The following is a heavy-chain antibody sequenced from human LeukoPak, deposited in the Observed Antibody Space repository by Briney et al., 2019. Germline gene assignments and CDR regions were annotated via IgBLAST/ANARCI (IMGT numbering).Heavy chain of an antibody. CDR1: GYTLTELS. CDR2: FDPEDGET. Sequence: ASVKVSCKVSGYTLTELSTHWVRQAPGKGLEWMGGFDPEDGETIYAQKFQGRVTMTEDTSTDTAYMELSSLRSEDTAVYYCATGRYYDSSGYYRLKIIGHFDYWGQGTLVTVSS. CDR3: ATGRYYDSSGYYRLKIIGHFDY. V-gene: IGHV1-24*01. J-gene: IGHJ4*02. D-gene: IGHD3-22*01.